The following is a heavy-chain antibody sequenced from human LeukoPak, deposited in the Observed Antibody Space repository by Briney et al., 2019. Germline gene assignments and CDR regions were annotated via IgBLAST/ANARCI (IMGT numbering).Heavy chain of an antibody. Sequence: GGSLRLSCAASGFTFRFSNYTMSWVCQAPGKGLEWVSAISGSGGSTYYADSLKGRFSISRDNSKNTLYLQMNSLRAEDTAVYYCAKDKITLAAAAFYYFDYWGQGTLVTVSS. V-gene: IGHV3-23*01. CDR2: ISGSGGST. CDR3: AKDKITLAAAAFYYFDY. J-gene: IGHJ4*02. D-gene: IGHD6-13*01. CDR1: GFTFRFSNYT.